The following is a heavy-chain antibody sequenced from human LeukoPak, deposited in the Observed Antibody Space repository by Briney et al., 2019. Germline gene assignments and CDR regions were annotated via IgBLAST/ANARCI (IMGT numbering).Heavy chain of an antibody. CDR2: IYYSGST. V-gene: IGHV4-59*01. CDR1: GGSISSYY. J-gene: IGHJ3*02. CDR3: ARDYYDSSWDAFDI. Sequence: PSETLSLTCTVSGGSISSYYWSWIRQPPGKGLEWTGYIYYSGSTNYNPSLKSRVTISVDTSRNQFSLKLSSVTAADTAVYYCARDYYDSSWDAFDIWGQGTMVTVSS. D-gene: IGHD3-22*01.